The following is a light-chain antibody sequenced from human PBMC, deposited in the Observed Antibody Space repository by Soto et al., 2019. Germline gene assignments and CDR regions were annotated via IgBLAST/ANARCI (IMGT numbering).Light chain of an antibody. Sequence: DIQMTQSPSTLSASVGDRVTITCRASQSISFYLAWYQQKSGKAPKVLIYDVSTLESGVPSRFSGSGSGTEFTLTISSLQPDDFVTYYCQQYHSYSSWTFGQGTKVEIK. CDR1: QSISFY. CDR2: DVS. CDR3: QQYHSYSSWT. V-gene: IGKV1-5*01. J-gene: IGKJ1*01.